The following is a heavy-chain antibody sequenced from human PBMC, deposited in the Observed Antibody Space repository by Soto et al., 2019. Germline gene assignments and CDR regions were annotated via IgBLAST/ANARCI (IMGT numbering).Heavy chain of an antibody. CDR3: ARELPYYVSTDRYLDY. CDR2: TYYRPRWYN. Sequence: SQTLSLTCAISGDSVSGNSAAWNWIRQSPSRGLEWLGRTYYRPRWYNDYAVSVKSRITVTPDTSKNQFSPHLNSVTPEDTAVYYCARELPYYVSTDRYLDYWGQGALGTV. J-gene: IGHJ4*02. V-gene: IGHV6-1*01. D-gene: IGHD3-3*01. CDR1: GDSVSGNSAA.